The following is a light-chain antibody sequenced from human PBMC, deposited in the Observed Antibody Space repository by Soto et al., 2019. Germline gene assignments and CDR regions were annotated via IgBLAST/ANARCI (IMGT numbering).Light chain of an antibody. J-gene: IGKJ1*01. V-gene: IGKV3-11*01. Sequence: ETVLTQSPAPLSLSPGERATLSCRASQSVSSNLSWYQQKPGQAPRLLIYGASTRATGIPARFSGSGSGTDFTLTISSLEPEDFAVYYCQQRSNWPRTFGQGTKV. CDR1: QSVSSN. CDR2: GAS. CDR3: QQRSNWPRT.